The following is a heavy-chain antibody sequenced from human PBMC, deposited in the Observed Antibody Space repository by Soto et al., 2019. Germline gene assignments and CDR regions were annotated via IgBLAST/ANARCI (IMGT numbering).Heavy chain of an antibody. D-gene: IGHD3-3*01. Sequence: SLRLSCAASGFTFSSYGMHWVRQAPGKGLEWVAVIWYDGSNKYYADSVKGRFTISRDNSKNTLYLQMNSLRAEDTAVYYCARAFRFWRDCFDHCGPGNLVTVYS. V-gene: IGHV3-33*01. CDR2: IWYDGSNK. CDR3: ARAFRFWRDCFDH. J-gene: IGHJ4*02. CDR1: GFTFSSYG.